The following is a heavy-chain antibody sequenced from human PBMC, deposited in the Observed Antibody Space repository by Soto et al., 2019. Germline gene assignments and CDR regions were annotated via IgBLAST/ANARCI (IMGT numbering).Heavy chain of an antibody. Sequence: QITLKESGPTLVKPTQTLTLTCTFSGFSLSSDEVGVGWIRQPPGKALEWLALIYWDDDKRYSPSQKSRLSETKDTSKIQVVLRMTNLDPVDTATYYCARSSGSSFNWFDPWGQGTMVSVSS. J-gene: IGHJ5*02. CDR1: GFSLSSDEVG. CDR2: IYWDDDK. V-gene: IGHV2-5*02. D-gene: IGHD3-10*01. CDR3: ARSSGSSFNWFDP.